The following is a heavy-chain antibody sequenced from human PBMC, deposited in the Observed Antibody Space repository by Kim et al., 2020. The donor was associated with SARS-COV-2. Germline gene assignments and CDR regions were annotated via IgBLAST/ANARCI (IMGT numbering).Heavy chain of an antibody. CDR1: GFTFSSYA. D-gene: IGHD2-2*01. CDR2: ISGSGGST. J-gene: IGHJ4*02. CDR3: AKGHCSSTSCFKPGFDY. V-gene: IGHV3-23*01. Sequence: GGSLRLSCAASGFTFSSYAMSWVRQAPGKGLEWVSAISGSGGSTYYADSVKGRFTISRDNSKNTLYLQMNSLRAEDTAVYYCAKGHCSSTSCFKPGFDYWGQGTLVTVSS.